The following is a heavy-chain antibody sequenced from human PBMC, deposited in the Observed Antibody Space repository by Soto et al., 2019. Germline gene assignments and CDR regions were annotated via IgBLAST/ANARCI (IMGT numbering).Heavy chain of an antibody. V-gene: IGHV3-48*01. CDR2: ISSSSSVI. CDR3: ARDLSWGSNWYYYMDV. CDR1: GFILSDCA. J-gene: IGHJ6*03. Sequence: EVQLVESGGGLVQPGGSLRLSCATSGFILSDCAMNWVRQPPVKGPEWVSYISSSSSVIDYADSVKGRLTVSRDNARNSVYLQMNSLRAQDTAVYYCARDLSWGSNWYYYMDVWGKGATVSVSS. D-gene: IGHD7-27*01.